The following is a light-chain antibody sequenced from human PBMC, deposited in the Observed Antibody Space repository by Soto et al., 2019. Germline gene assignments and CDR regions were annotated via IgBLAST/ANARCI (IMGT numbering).Light chain of an antibody. Sequence: QSALTQPASVSGSPGQSITISCTGSSSDVGGSKYVSWYQQHPDRAPKVMIYEVSNRPSGVSNRFSGSKSGNTASLTISGLQAEDEADYYCSSYTSSSIPDVIFGGGTKLTVL. CDR1: SSDVGGSKY. J-gene: IGLJ2*01. V-gene: IGLV2-14*01. CDR2: EVS. CDR3: SSYTSSSIPDVI.